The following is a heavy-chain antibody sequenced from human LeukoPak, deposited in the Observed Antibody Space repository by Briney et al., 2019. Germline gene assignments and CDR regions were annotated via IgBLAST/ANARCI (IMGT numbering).Heavy chain of an antibody. CDR2: IIPIFGTA. D-gene: IGHD2-21*02. V-gene: IGHV1-69*13. J-gene: IGHJ4*02. CDR1: GYTFSSYA. Sequence: SVKVSCKASGYTFSSYAINWVRQAPGQGLEWMGGIIPIFGTANYAQKFQGRVTITADESTSTAYMELSSLRSEDTAVYYCAGGSDHIVVVTAITYWGQGTLVTVSS. CDR3: AGGSDHIVVVTAITY.